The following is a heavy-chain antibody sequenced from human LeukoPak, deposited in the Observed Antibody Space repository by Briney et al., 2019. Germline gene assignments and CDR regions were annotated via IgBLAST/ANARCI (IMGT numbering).Heavy chain of an antibody. J-gene: IGHJ5*02. V-gene: IGHV1-2*06. D-gene: IGHD5-18*01. Sequence: ASVKVSCKASVYTFTGYYMHWVRQAPGQGLEWMGRINPNSGGTNYAQKFQGRVTMTRDTSISTAYMELSRLRSDDTAVYYCARGGWDTAMVTNWFDPWGQGTLVTVSS. CDR3: ARGGWDTAMVTNWFDP. CDR1: VYTFTGYY. CDR2: INPNSGGT.